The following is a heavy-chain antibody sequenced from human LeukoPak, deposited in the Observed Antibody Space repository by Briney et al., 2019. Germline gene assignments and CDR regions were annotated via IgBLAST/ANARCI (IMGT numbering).Heavy chain of an antibody. J-gene: IGHJ5*02. CDR1: GYTFTSYT. V-gene: IGHV7-4-1*02. Sequence: GASVKVPCKASGYTFTSYTMNWVRQAPGQGLEWMGWINTNTGNPTYAQGFTGRFVFSLDTSVSTAYLQISSLKAEDTAVYYCARVRAGTRKVSWFDPWGQGTLVTVSS. CDR3: ARVRAGTRKVSWFDP. D-gene: IGHD1-1*01. CDR2: INTNTGNP.